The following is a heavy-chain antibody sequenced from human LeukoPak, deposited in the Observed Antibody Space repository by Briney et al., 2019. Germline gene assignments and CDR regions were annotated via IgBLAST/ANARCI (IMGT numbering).Heavy chain of an antibody. Sequence: GGSLRLSCAASGFTFSSYGMNWVRQAPGKGLDYVAYISDSSAIIYYGDSVKGRFTISRDNAKNSPYLQMNRLRDEDTAVYFCARANSLMFRGVITYFDSWGQGTLVTVSS. V-gene: IGHV3-48*02. CDR1: GFTFSSYG. D-gene: IGHD3-10*01. J-gene: IGHJ4*02. CDR2: ISDSSAII. CDR3: ARANSLMFRGVITYFDS.